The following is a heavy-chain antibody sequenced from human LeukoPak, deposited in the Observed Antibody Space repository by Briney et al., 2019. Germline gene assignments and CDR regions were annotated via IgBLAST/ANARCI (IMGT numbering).Heavy chain of an antibody. Sequence: KSSETLSLTCTVSGASITTYYWSLIRQPPGKGLEYIGQIHSSGSANYNPSLKSRVAMSLDASKNQFSLTVSSVTAADTAIYYCARDILDVGATHYFDYWGQGSLLTVSS. CDR2: IHSSGSA. V-gene: IGHV4-59*01. CDR1: GASITTYY. J-gene: IGHJ4*02. D-gene: IGHD1-26*01. CDR3: ARDILDVGATHYFDY.